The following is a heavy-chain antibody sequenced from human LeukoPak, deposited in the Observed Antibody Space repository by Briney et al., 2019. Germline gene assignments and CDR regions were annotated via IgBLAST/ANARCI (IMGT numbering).Heavy chain of an antibody. Sequence: SETLSLTCTVSGGSISSYYWSWIRQPPGKGLEWIGYIYYSGSTNYNPSLKSRVTISVDTSKNQFSLKLSSVTAVDTAVYYCARDAGRIAGGFDIWGQGTMVTVSS. CDR3: ARDAGRIAGGFDI. CDR1: GGSISSYY. V-gene: IGHV4-59*01. D-gene: IGHD1-14*01. CDR2: IYYSGST. J-gene: IGHJ3*02.